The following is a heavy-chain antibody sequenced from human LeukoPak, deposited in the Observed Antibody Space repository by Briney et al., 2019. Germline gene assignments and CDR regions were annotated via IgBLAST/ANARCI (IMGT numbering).Heavy chain of an antibody. V-gene: IGHV1-18*01. Sequence: ASVKVSCKPSVYTFTSYGISWVRQAPGQGLERMGWISAYNGNTNYAQKLQGRVTMTTDTSTSTAYMELRSLRSDDTAVYYCARLTAGVVVAAHHVVEAKLYHYFDYWGQGTLVTVSS. J-gene: IGHJ4*02. CDR1: VYTFTSYG. CDR3: ARLTAGVVVAAHHVVEAKLYHYFDY. D-gene: IGHD2-15*01. CDR2: ISAYNGNT.